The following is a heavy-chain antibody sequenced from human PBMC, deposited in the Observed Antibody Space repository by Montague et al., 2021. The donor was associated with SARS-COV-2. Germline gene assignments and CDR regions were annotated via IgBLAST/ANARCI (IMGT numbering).Heavy chain of an antibody. CDR3: AKDRNIVVVPAATFDY. D-gene: IGHD2-2*01. CDR2: ISSSSSYI. CDR1: GFTFSSYS. J-gene: IGHJ4*02. V-gene: IGHV3-21*01. Sequence: SLRLSCAASGFTFSSYSMNWVRQAPGKGLEWVSSISSSSSYIYYADSVKGRFTISRDNSKNTLYLQMNSLRAEDTAVYYCAKDRNIVVVPAATFDYWGQGTLVTVSS.